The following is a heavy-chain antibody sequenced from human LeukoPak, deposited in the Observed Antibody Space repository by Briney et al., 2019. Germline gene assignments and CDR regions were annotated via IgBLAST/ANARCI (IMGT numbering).Heavy chain of an antibody. V-gene: IGHV4-59*01. J-gene: IGHJ4*02. CDR3: ARESSGWYFDY. CDR1: GGSISSYY. CDR2: IYYSGST. Sequence: PSETLSLTCTVSGGSISSYYWSWIRQPPGKGLEWIEYIYYSGSTNYNPSLKSRVTISVDTSKNQFSLKLSSVTAADTAVYYCARESSGWYFDYWGQGTLVTVSS. D-gene: IGHD6-19*01.